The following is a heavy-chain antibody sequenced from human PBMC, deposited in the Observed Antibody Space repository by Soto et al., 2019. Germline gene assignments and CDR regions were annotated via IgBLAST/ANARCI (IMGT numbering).Heavy chain of an antibody. Sequence: EVQVVESGGGLVKPGGSLRLSCAASGFAFSPYGMNWVRQAPGKGLEWVSSISSGGDYIFYADSVKGRFTISRDNAKNSLYLQMNSLIAEDAAVYYCARVGGSCSTASCFAYFDSWGQGTLVTVSS. V-gene: IGHV3-21*06. CDR1: GFAFSPYG. J-gene: IGHJ4*02. D-gene: IGHD2-2*01. CDR3: ARVGGSCSTASCFAYFDS. CDR2: ISSGGDYI.